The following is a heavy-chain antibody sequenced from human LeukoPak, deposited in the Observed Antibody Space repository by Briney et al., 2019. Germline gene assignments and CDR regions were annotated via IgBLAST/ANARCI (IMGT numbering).Heavy chain of an antibody. Sequence: ASVKVSCKASGYTFTSYGISWVRQAPGQGLEWMGWINAGNGNTKYSQKFQGRVTITRDTSASTAYMELSSLRSEDTAVYYCATSLACSGGSCYSNHWGQGTLVTVSS. J-gene: IGHJ5*02. CDR3: ATSLACSGGSCYSNH. D-gene: IGHD2-15*01. V-gene: IGHV1-3*01. CDR2: INAGNGNT. CDR1: GYTFTSYG.